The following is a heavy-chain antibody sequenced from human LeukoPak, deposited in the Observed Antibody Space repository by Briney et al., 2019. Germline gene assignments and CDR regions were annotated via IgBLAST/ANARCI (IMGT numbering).Heavy chain of an antibody. CDR1: GYSFTSYW. D-gene: IGHD3-10*01. Sequence: GESLKISCKGSGYSFTSYWIGWVRQMPGKGLEWMGIIYPGDSDTRYSPSFQGQVTISADKSISTAYLQWSSLKASDTAMYYCARRYGSGSYYNVYYFDYWGRGTLVTVSS. J-gene: IGHJ4*02. CDR2: IYPGDSDT. V-gene: IGHV5-51*01. CDR3: ARRYGSGSYYNVYYFDY.